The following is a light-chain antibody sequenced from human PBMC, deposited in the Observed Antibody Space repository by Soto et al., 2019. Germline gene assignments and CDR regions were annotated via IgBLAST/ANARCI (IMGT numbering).Light chain of an antibody. CDR1: QSISGW. CDR3: QQYNSYSCT. CDR2: DAS. Sequence: DIPMTQSPSTLSASVGDRVTITCRASQSISGWLAWYQQKPGKAPKLLIYDASSLESGVPSRFSGSGSGTEFTLTISSLQPDDFATYYCQQYNSYSCTFGQGTKVEI. V-gene: IGKV1-5*01. J-gene: IGKJ1*01.